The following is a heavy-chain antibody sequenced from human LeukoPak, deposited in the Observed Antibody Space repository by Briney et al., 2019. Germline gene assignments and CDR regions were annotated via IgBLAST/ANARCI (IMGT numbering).Heavy chain of an antibody. Sequence: GGSLRLSCAASGFTFEDYAMHWVRQAPGKGLDWVAAISWNSGSIGYADSVKGRFTISRDNAKNSLYLQMNSLRAEDTAVYYCARDTYSSSSVDYWGQGTLVTVSP. CDR3: ARDTYSSSSVDY. J-gene: IGHJ4*02. CDR1: GFTFEDYA. CDR2: ISWNSGSI. V-gene: IGHV3-9*01. D-gene: IGHD6-6*01.